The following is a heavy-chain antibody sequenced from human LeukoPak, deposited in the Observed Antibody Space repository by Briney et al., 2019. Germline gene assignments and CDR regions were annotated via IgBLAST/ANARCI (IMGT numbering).Heavy chain of an antibody. V-gene: IGHV4-59*08. J-gene: IGHJ5*02. CDR1: GVTISSHH. CDR2: IYYSGST. D-gene: IGHD1-26*01. Sequence: ASETLSLTCTVSGVTISSHHWNWLRHPPGKGLEWIGYIYYSGSTTYNPPLKSRVTISVDTSKNQFSLKLSSVTAADTAVYYCARGNGATGWFDPWGQGTLVTVSS. CDR3: ARGNGATGWFDP.